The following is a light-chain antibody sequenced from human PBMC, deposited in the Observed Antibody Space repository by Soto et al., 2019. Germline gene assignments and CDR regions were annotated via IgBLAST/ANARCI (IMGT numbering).Light chain of an antibody. V-gene: IGKV1-5*01. Sequence: DIQMTQSPSSLSASVGDRVTITCRASLPISNYLAWYQQKPGKAPKLLIYDASTLESGVPSRFSGSGSGTEFTLIISSLQPDDFATYYCQQYDTYSMYTFGQGTKVDIK. J-gene: IGKJ2*01. CDR2: DAS. CDR3: QQYDTYSMYT. CDR1: LPISNY.